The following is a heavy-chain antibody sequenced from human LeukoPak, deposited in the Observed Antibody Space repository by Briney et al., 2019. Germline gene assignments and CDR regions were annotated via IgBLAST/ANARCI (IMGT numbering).Heavy chain of an antibody. Sequence: SETLSLTCTVSGGSISSSSYYWGWIRQPPGKGLEWIGSIYYSGSTYYSPSLKSRVTISVDTSKNQFSLKLSSVTAADTAVYYCARPVRGYDFWSGYQPHDAFDIWGQGTMVTVSS. J-gene: IGHJ3*02. V-gene: IGHV4-39*01. D-gene: IGHD3-3*01. CDR1: GGSISSSSYY. CDR2: IYYSGST. CDR3: ARPVRGYDFWSGYQPHDAFDI.